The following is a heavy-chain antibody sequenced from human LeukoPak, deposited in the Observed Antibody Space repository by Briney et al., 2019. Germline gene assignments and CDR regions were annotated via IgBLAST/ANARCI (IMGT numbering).Heavy chain of an antibody. V-gene: IGHV4-34*01. CDR1: GGSFSGYY. CDR3: ARDLWLLSPWFDP. D-gene: IGHD3-9*01. J-gene: IGHJ5*02. CDR2: INHSGST. Sequence: SETLSLTCAVYGGSFSGYYWSWIRQPPGKGLEWIGEINHSGSTNYNPSLKSRVTISVDTSKNQFSLKLSSVTAADTAVYYCARDLWLLSPWFDPWGQGTLVTVSS.